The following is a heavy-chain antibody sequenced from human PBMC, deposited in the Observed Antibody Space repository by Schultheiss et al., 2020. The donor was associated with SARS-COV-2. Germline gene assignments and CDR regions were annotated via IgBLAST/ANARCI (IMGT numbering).Heavy chain of an antibody. CDR1: GGSISSYY. CDR2: IYYSGST. Sequence: SQTLSLTCTVSGGSISSYYWTWIRQPPGKGLEWIGYIYYSGSTNYNPSLKSRVTISVDTSKNQFSLKLSSVTAADTAVYYCARNYDSSGYYPVAFDYWGQGTLVTVSS. J-gene: IGHJ4*02. V-gene: IGHV4-59*01. CDR3: ARNYDSSGYYPVAFDY. D-gene: IGHD3-22*01.